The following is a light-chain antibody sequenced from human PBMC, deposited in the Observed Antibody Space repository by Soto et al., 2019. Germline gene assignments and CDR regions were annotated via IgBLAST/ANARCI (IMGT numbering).Light chain of an antibody. Sequence: QSVLTQPASVSGSPGQSITISCTGTSSDVGSYNLVSWYQQHPGKAPKLMIYEGSKRPSGVSNRFSGSKSGNTASLTISGLQAEDEADYYSCSYAGRHVVFGGGNKLTVL. CDR1: SSDVGSYNL. V-gene: IGLV2-23*01. CDR2: EGS. CDR3: CSYAGRHVV. J-gene: IGLJ2*01.